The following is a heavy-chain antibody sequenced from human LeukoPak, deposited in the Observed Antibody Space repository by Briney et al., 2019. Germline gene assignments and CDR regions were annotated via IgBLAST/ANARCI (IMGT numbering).Heavy chain of an antibody. CDR1: GYTFTGYY. CDR2: INPSSGGT. J-gene: IGHJ4*02. D-gene: IGHD6-19*01. CDR3: ARGPRIAVAGTGTYY. V-gene: IGHV1-2*02. Sequence: ASVKVSCKASGYTFTGYYMHWVRQAPGQGLERMGWINPSSGGTNYAQKFQGRVTMTRDTSISTAYMDLSRLRSDDTAMYYCARGPRIAVAGTGTYYWGQGTLVTVSS.